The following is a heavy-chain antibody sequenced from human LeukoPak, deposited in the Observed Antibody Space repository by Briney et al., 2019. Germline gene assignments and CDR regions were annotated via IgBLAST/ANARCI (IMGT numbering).Heavy chain of an antibody. CDR1: GFTFSSYS. D-gene: IGHD5-24*01. J-gene: IGHJ3*02. Sequence: GGSLRLSCAASGFTFSSYSMNWVRQAPGKGLEWVSSISSSSSYIYYADSVKGRFTISRDNSKNTLYLQMNSLRAEDTAVYYCARLTRDGYVNAFDIWGQGTMVTVSS. V-gene: IGHV3-21*04. CDR3: ARLTRDGYVNAFDI. CDR2: ISSSSSYI.